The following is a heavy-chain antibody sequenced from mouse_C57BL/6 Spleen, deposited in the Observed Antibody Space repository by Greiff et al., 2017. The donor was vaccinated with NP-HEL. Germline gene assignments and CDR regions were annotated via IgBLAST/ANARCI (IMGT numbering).Heavy chain of an antibody. Sequence: QVHVKQSGAELVRPGASVTLSCKASGYTFTDYEMHWVKQTPVHGLEWIGAIDPETGGTAYNQKFKGKAILTADKSSSTAYMELRSLTSEDSAVYYCTKGGYYGRKDYWGQGTTLTVSS. CDR2: IDPETGGT. D-gene: IGHD1-1*01. V-gene: IGHV1-15*01. CDR3: TKGGYYGRKDY. J-gene: IGHJ2*01. CDR1: GYTFTDYE.